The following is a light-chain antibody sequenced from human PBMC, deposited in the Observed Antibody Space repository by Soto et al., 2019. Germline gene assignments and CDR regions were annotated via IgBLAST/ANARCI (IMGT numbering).Light chain of an antibody. CDR3: QQYNNWPPWT. J-gene: IGKJ1*01. CDR1: QSVSSN. CDR2: GAS. Sequence: EIVMTQSPATLSVSPGERATLSCRASQSVSSNLAWYQQKPGQAPRLLIYGASTRATGIPARFSGSGSGTXXXXXXXXXXXXXXAVYYCQQYNNWPPWTXGQXXKVEIX. V-gene: IGKV3-15*01.